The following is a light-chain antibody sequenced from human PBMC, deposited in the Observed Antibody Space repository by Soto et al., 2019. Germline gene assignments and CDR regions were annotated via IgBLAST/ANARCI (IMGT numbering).Light chain of an antibody. CDR3: QQYNNWPIT. V-gene: IGKV3-15*01. J-gene: IGKJ5*01. CDR1: QSVSSN. Sequence: EMVLTQSPDTLSVSPGERATLSGRASQSVSSNLAWYQQKPGQAPRLLIYGASTRATGIPARFSGSGSGTEFTLTISSLQSEDFAVYYCQQYNNWPITFGQGTRLEIK. CDR2: GAS.